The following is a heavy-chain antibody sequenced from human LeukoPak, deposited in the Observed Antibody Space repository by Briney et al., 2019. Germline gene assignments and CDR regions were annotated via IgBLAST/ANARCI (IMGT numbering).Heavy chain of an antibody. D-gene: IGHD3-10*01. Sequence: VGSLRLSCAASGFTFSSYSMNWVRQAPGKGLEWVSSISSSSSYIYYADSVKGRFTISRDNAKNSLYLQMNSLRAEDTAVYYCARDEDGSGSYYNGEVDYWGQGTLVTVSS. CDR1: GFTFSSYS. CDR3: ARDEDGSGSYYNGEVDY. CDR2: ISSSSSYI. J-gene: IGHJ4*02. V-gene: IGHV3-21*01.